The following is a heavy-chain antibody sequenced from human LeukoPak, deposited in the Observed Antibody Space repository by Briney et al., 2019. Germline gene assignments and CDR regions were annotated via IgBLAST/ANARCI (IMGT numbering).Heavy chain of an antibody. CDR2: VYDNRNT. V-gene: IGHV4-59*08. D-gene: IGHD6-25*01. J-gene: IGHJ5*02. Sequence: TSETLSLTCSVSGGSISGYYWSWSRQSPGKGLEWIGYVYDNRNTNYNPSLKSRVTILVDGSKNQFSLRLTSLTAADTAVYFCARHPGAARVLRFDPWGQGILVTVSS. CDR1: GGSISGYY. CDR3: ARHPGAARVLRFDP.